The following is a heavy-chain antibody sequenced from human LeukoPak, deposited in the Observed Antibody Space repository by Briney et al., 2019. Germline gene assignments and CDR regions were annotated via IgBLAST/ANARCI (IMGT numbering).Heavy chain of an antibody. CDR1: GFTFSSYA. CDR3: ANEIVDTAMGEYNWFDP. CDR2: ISGSGGST. D-gene: IGHD5-18*01. Sequence: GGSLRLSCAASGFTFSSYAMSWVRQAPGKGLEWVSAISGSGGSTYYADSVKGRFTISRDNSKNTLYLQMNSLRAEDTAVYYCANEIVDTAMGEYNWFDPWGQGTLVTVSS. J-gene: IGHJ5*02. V-gene: IGHV3-23*01.